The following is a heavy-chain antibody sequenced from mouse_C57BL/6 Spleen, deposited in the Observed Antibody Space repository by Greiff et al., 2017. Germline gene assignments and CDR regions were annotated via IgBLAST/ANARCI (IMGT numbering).Heavy chain of an antibody. CDR2: IDPENGDT. Sequence: EVKLMESGAELVRPGASVKLSCTASGFNIKDDYMHWVKQRPEQGLEWIGWIDPENGDTEYASKFQGKATITADTSSNTAYLQLSSLTSEDTAVYYCTYYTGHFDYWGQGTTLTVSS. V-gene: IGHV14-4*01. CDR1: GFNIKDDY. CDR3: TYYTGHFDY. J-gene: IGHJ2*01. D-gene: IGHD1-1*01.